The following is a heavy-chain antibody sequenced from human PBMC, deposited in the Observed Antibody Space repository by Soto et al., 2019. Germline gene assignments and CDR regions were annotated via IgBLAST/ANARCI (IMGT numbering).Heavy chain of an antibody. D-gene: IGHD2-2*01. CDR1: GGSVSSGSYY. J-gene: IGHJ6*02. Sequence: KTSETLSLTCTVSGGSVSSGSYYWSWIRQPPGKGLEWIGYIYYSGSTNYNPSLKSRVTISVDTSKNQFSLKLSSVTAADTAVYYCARDSGVVPAATLVHYYYGMDVWGQGTTVTVSS. CDR3: ARDSGVVPAATLVHYYYGMDV. CDR2: IYYSGST. V-gene: IGHV4-61*01.